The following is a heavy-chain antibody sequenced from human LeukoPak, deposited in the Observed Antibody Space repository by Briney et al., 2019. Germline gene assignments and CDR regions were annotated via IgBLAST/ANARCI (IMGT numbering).Heavy chain of an antibody. Sequence: PSETLSLTCAVYGGSFSDYFWSWIRQPPGKGLEWIGEINHSGSTNYKPSLKSRVSISVDTSENQFSLKLSSVTAADTAVYYCVGSSGSLHGMDVWGQGTTVTVSS. CDR2: INHSGST. CDR1: GGSFSDYF. J-gene: IGHJ6*02. V-gene: IGHV4-34*01. D-gene: IGHD5-12*01. CDR3: VGSSGSLHGMDV.